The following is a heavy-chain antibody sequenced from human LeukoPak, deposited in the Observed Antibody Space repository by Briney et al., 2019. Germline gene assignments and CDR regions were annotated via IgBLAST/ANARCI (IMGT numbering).Heavy chain of an antibody. CDR1: GGSISSYY. V-gene: IGHV4-4*09. D-gene: IGHD3-3*01. CDR3: ARLTYDFWSGYYVGYYFDY. CDR2: IYTSGST. Sequence: SETLSLTCTASGGSISSYYWSWIRQPPGKGLEWIGYIYTSGSTNYNPSLKSRVTISVDTSKNQFSLKLSSVTAADTAVYYCARLTYDFWSGYYVGYYFDYWGQGTLVTVPS. J-gene: IGHJ4*02.